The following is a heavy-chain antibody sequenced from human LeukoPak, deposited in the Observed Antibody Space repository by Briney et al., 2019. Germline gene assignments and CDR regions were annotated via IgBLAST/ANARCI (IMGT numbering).Heavy chain of an antibody. CDR1: GFTFSSYG. CDR2: ISYDGSNK. V-gene: IGHV3-30*18. D-gene: IGHD3-10*01. Sequence: GRSLRLSCAASGFTFSSYGMHWVRQAPGKGLEWVAVISYDGSNKYYADSVKGRFTISRDNSKNTLYLQMNSLRAEDTAVYYCAKDVIRGGITYFESWGQGTQVAVSS. CDR3: AKDVIRGGITYFES. J-gene: IGHJ4*02.